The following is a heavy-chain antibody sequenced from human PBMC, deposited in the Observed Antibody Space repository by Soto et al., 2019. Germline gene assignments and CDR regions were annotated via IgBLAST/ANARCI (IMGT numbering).Heavy chain of an antibody. Sequence: QVQLQQWGAGLLKPSETLSLTCAVYGGSFSGYYWSWIRQPPGKGLEWIGEINHSGSTNYNPSLNGRVSKSLETPKRQFSLSLSPVTAADTAVYYCARGPRNYPAEQVGYIFYYYYGMDVWGQGTTVTVSS. CDR2: INHSGST. CDR1: GGSFSGYY. CDR3: ARGPRNYPAEQVGYIFYYYYGMDV. J-gene: IGHJ6*02. D-gene: IGHD1-7*01. V-gene: IGHV4-34*01.